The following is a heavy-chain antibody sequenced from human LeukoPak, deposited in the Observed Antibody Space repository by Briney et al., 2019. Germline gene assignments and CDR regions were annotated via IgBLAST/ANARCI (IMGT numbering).Heavy chain of an antibody. J-gene: IGHJ4*02. D-gene: IGHD1-7*01. CDR1: GFTFSSYS. Sequence: GGSLRLSCAASGFTFSSYSMNWVRQAPGKGLEWVSSISSSSSYIYYADSVKGRFTISRDNAKNSLYLQVDSLRVEDTAVYFCASGTVGNYALDYWGQGTLVTVSS. CDR3: ASGTVGNYALDY. CDR2: ISSSSSYI. V-gene: IGHV3-21*01.